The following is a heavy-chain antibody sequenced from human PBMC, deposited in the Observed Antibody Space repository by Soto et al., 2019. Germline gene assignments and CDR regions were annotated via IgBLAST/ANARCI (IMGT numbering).Heavy chain of an antibody. D-gene: IGHD3-10*01. CDR2: IYYSGST. J-gene: IGHJ4*02. V-gene: IGHV4-59*01. CDR3: ARAGTNMVQFDY. CDR1: GGSINSYF. Sequence: SETLSLTCTASGGSINSYFWSWIRQSPGKGLEWIGHIYYSGSTSYSPSLKSRVSISVDTSKNQFSLEVHSVTAADTAVYYCARAGTNMVQFDYWGQGTLVTVSS.